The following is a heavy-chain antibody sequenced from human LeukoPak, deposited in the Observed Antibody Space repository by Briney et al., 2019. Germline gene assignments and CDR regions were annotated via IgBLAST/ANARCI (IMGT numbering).Heavy chain of an antibody. D-gene: IGHD2-15*01. V-gene: IGHV3-21*01. CDR3: ARDPEDFSGGSCLCMDV. Sequence: KPGGSLRLSCAASGFTFSSYSMNWVRQAPGKGLGWVSSISSSSSYIYYADSVKGRFTISRDNAKNSLYLQMNSLRAEDTAVYYCARDPEDFSGGSCLCMDVWGQGTTVTVSS. J-gene: IGHJ6*02. CDR2: ISSSSSYI. CDR1: GFTFSSYS.